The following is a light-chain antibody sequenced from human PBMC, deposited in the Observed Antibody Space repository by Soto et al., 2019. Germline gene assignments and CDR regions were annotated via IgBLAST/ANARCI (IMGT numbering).Light chain of an antibody. CDR3: QQYYVYPRT. CDR2: AAS. V-gene: IGKV1-8*01. CDR1: QAISSY. J-gene: IGKJ1*01. Sequence: AIRMTQSPSSLSASTGDRVTITCRASQAISSYLAWYQQKPGKAPKLLIFAASTLQSGVPSRFSGGGSGTDFTLTFSCLQSEDFATYYCQQYYVYPRTFGQGTKVEI.